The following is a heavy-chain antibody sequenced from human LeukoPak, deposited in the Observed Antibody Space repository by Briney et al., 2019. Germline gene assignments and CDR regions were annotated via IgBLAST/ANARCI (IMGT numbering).Heavy chain of an antibody. CDR2: RSKANSYAT. D-gene: IGHD2-2*01. Sequence: PGGSLRLSCAASGFTFSGSAMHWVRQASGKGLEWVGRRSKANSYATAYAASVKGRFTISRDDSKNTAYLQMNSLKTEDTAVYYCTGGGYCSSTSCYGENWGQGTLVTVSS. V-gene: IGHV3-73*01. CDR1: GFTFSGSA. J-gene: IGHJ4*02. CDR3: TGGGYCSSTSCYGEN.